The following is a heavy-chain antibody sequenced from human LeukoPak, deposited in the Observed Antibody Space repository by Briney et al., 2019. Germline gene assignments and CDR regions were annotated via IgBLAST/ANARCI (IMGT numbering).Heavy chain of an antibody. CDR3: ASRRATSGIGWFDP. V-gene: IGHV4-59*01. Sequence: PSETLSLICTVSGGSISSYYWSWIRQPPGKGLEWIGYIYYSGSTNYNPSLKSRVTISVDTSKNQFSLKLSSVTAADTAVYYCASRRATSGIGWFDPWGQGTLITVSS. D-gene: IGHD6-13*01. CDR2: IYYSGST. CDR1: GGSISSYY. J-gene: IGHJ5*02.